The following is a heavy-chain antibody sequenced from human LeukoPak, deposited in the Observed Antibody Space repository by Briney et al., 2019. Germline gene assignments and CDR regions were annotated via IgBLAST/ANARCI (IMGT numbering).Heavy chain of an antibody. CDR2: ISAYNGNT. J-gene: IGHJ4*02. Sequence: ASVKVSCKASGGTFSSYAISWVRQAPGQWLEWMGWISAYNGNTNYAQKLQGRVTMTTDTSTSTAYMELRSLRSDDTAVYYCARLTSGLSDYWGQGTLVTVSS. CDR3: ARLTSGLSDY. V-gene: IGHV1-18*01. CDR1: GGTFSSYA.